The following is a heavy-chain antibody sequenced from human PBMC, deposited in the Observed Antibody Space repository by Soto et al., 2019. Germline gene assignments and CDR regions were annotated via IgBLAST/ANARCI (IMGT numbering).Heavy chain of an antibody. CDR2: IDPKNGGT. D-gene: IGHD3-10*01. V-gene: IGHV1-2*06. CDR3: GRDDYGIFPY. Sequence: GASVKVSCKXSGYSISAYYIHWVRQAPGQGLEWMGRIDPKNGGTVSAQKFQGRLTMTRDTSISTVYMDLSGLTSDDTALYYCGRDDYGIFPYWGQGSLVTVSS. CDR1: GYSISAYY. J-gene: IGHJ4*02.